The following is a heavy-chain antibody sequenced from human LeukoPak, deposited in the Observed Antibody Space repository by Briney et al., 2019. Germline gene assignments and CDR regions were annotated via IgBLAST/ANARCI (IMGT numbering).Heavy chain of an antibody. CDR1: GFTFSSYA. CDR3: ARGYCTSSSCYNDY. D-gene: IGHD2-2*02. Sequence: GGSLRLSCAASGFTFSSYAFHWVRQAPGKGLEWVATMSFDVNNKYYADSVRGRFTISRDNSKNTLYLQMNSLGAEDTAVYSCARGYCTSSSCYNDYWGQGTLVTVSS. CDR2: MSFDVNNK. V-gene: IGHV3-30*04. J-gene: IGHJ4*02.